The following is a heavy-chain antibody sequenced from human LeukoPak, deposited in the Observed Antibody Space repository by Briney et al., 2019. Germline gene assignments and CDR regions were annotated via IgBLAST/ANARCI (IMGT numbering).Heavy chain of an antibody. J-gene: IGHJ4*02. CDR2: INAGNGNT. Sequence: ASVKVSCKASGYTFTSYAMHWVRQAPGQRLEWMGWINAGNGNTKYSPKFHGRVTITRDTSASTAYMELSSLRSEDTAVYYCARYCSSTSCPTYYFDSWGQGTLVTVSS. CDR1: GYTFTSYA. D-gene: IGHD2-2*01. CDR3: ARYCSSTSCPTYYFDS. V-gene: IGHV1-3*01.